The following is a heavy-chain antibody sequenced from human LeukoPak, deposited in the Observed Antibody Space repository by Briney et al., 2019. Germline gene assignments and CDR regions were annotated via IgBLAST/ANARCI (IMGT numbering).Heavy chain of an antibody. Sequence: PRGSLRLSCAASGFTFSSYEMNWVRQAPGKGLEWLSYITGSGSTTYYADSVKGRFTISRDNAKNSLYLQVNSLRAEDTAVYYCARALPSSWYYFDSWGERSLVTVSS. V-gene: IGHV3-48*03. CDR1: GFTFSSYE. D-gene: IGHD6-13*01. CDR3: ARALPSSWYYFDS. CDR2: ITGSGSTT. J-gene: IGHJ4*02.